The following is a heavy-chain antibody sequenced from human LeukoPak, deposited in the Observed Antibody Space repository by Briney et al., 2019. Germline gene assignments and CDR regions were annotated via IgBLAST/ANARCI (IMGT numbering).Heavy chain of an antibody. V-gene: IGHV1-2*06. J-gene: IGHJ6*03. Sequence: ASVKVSCNASGYTFTGYYMHWVRQAPGQGLEWMGRINPNSGGTNYAQKFQGRVTMTRDTSISTAYMELSRLRSDDTAVYYCARVRRGVAVAGPYYYYYMDVWGKGTTVTVSS. D-gene: IGHD6-19*01. CDR2: INPNSGGT. CDR1: GYTFTGYY. CDR3: ARVRRGVAVAGPYYYYYMDV.